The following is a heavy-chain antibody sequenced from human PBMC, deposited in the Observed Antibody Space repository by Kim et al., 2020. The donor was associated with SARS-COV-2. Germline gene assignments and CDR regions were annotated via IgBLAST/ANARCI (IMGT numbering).Heavy chain of an antibody. Sequence: GGSLRLSCAASGFDFSNYATGWVRQAPGRGLEWVSVFYSGGTKTHYADFVKGRFTISRHISKSTLYLQMNSLRAEDTAVYYCAKWSVWYYYDSSGYYDSWGQGTLVTVSS. V-gene: IGHV3-23*03. CDR3: AKWSVWYYYDSSGYYDS. D-gene: IGHD3-22*01. J-gene: IGHJ5*01. CDR1: GFDFSNYA. CDR2: FYSGGTKT.